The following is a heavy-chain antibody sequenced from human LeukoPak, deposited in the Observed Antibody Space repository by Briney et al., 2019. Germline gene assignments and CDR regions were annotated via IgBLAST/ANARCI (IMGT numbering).Heavy chain of an antibody. CDR1: GFTFSSYA. V-gene: IGHV3-30*09. D-gene: IGHD1-20*01. J-gene: IGHJ3*02. CDR3: AKDSSDNWNRLDI. Sequence: PGGSLRLSCAASGFTFSSYAMHWVRQAPGKGLEWVAVISYDGSNKYYADSVKGRFAISRDNSENTLYLQMNSLRAEDTAVYYCAKDSSDNWNRLDIWGQGTMGTVSS. CDR2: ISYDGSNK.